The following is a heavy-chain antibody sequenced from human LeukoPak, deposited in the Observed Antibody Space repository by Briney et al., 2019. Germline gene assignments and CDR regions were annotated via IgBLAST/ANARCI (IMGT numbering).Heavy chain of an antibody. CDR1: GFTFSGYP. V-gene: IGHV3-23*01. CDR3: ARGAATMIHGYYYYYMDV. CDR2: MSGNGGNT. D-gene: IGHD3-22*01. J-gene: IGHJ6*03. Sequence: PGGSLRLSCAASGFTFSGYPMIWVRQAPGKGLEWVSGMSGNGGNTYYADSVKGRFTISRDNSKNTLYVQMNSLRAEDTAVYYCARGAATMIHGYYYYYMDVWGKGTTVTVSS.